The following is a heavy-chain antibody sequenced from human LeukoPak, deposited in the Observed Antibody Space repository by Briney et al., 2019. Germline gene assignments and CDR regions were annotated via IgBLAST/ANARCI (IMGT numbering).Heavy chain of an antibody. D-gene: IGHD6-19*01. CDR1: GDSVNSGSYY. CDR2: IHHTGST. CDR3: ARINSSGWYFDY. Sequence: PSETLSLTCTVSGDSVNSGSYYWSWIWQPPGKGLEWIGYIHHTGSTNYNPSLKSRVTISVDTSKNQFSLKLSSVTAADTAVYYCARINSSGWYFDYWGQGTLVTVSS. J-gene: IGHJ4*02. V-gene: IGHV4-61*01.